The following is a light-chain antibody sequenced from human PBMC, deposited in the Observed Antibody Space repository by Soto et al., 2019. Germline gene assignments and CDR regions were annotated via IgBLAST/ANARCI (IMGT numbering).Light chain of an antibody. CDR1: QSISNY. CDR3: QQSHGTPLT. CDR2: AAS. Sequence: DLEMTQSPSSLSASVGDRVTITCRASQSISNYLNWYQHKPGKVPKLLIYAASSLQSGVPTRFSGSGSGTDFTIPINSQQPEDFATYYCQQSHGTPLTFGGGTKIEIK. V-gene: IGKV1-39*01. J-gene: IGKJ4*01.